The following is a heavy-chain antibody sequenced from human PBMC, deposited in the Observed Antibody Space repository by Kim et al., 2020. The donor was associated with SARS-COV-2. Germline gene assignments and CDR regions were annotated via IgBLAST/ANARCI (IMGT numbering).Heavy chain of an antibody. CDR2: ISSSGSTI. Sequence: GGSLRLSCAASGFTFSDYYMSWIRQAPGKGLEWVSYISSSGSTIYYADSVKGRFTISRDNAKNSLYLQMNSLRAEDTAVYYCAVTSDTMDYFDYWGQGTLVTVSS. V-gene: IGHV3-11*01. CDR1: GFTFSDYY. D-gene: IGHD2-2*01. CDR3: AVTSDTMDYFDY. J-gene: IGHJ4*02.